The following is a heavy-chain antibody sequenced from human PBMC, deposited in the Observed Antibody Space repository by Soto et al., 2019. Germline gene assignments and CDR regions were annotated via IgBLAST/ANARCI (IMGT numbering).Heavy chain of an antibody. J-gene: IGHJ3*02. V-gene: IGHV1-69*13. D-gene: IGHD6-13*01. CDR2: IIPIFGTA. CDR1: GGTFSSYA. Sequence: SVKVSCKASGGTFSSYAISWVRQAPGQGLEWMGGIIPIFGTANYAQKFQGRVTITADESTSTAYMELSSLRSEDTAVYYCARKFGVAAAGTVNDAFDIWGQGTMVTVSS. CDR3: ARKFGVAAAGTVNDAFDI.